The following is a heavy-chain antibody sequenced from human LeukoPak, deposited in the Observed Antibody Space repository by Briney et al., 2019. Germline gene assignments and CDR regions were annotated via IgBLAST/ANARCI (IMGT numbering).Heavy chain of an antibody. CDR3: VSDYTAMFTGCDY. Sequence: ASVKVSCKASGYTITSYCVHWVRQAPGQGLEWMGVIRPDSSAQTFQGRVTLTRDTSTSTVYMELSSLRSEDSAIYYCVSDYTAMFTGCDYWGQGTPGTVSS. CDR2: IRPD. J-gene: IGHJ4*02. CDR1: GYTITSYC. V-gene: IGHV1-46*03. D-gene: IGHD5-18*01.